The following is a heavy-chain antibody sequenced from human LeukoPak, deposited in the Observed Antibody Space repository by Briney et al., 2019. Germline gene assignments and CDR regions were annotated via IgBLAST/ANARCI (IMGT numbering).Heavy chain of an antibody. V-gene: IGHV4-31*03. CDR2: IYYSGST. D-gene: IGHD6-13*01. J-gene: IGHJ4*02. CDR1: GGSISSGGYY. CDR3: ARDIFPRLYSSSWFPTLGY. Sequence: PSETLSLTCTVSGGSISSGGYYWSWIRQHPGKGLEWIGYIYYSGSTYYNPSLKSRVTISVDTSKNQFSLKLSSVTAADTAVYYCARDIFPRLYSSSWFPTLGYWGQGTLVTVSS.